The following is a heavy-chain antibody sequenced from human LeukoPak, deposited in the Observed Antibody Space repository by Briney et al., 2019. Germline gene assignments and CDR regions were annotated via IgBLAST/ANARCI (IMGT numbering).Heavy chain of an antibody. CDR3: ARGHSDFDY. CDR2: IYPGDSDT. Sequence: GESLKISCKGSGYDFTTYWIAWVLQMPGKGLEWMGIIYPGDSDTRYSPSFQGQVTISADRSISTAYLQWSTLKASDTAMYYCARGHSDFDYWGQGTLVTVSS. CDR1: GYDFTTYW. J-gene: IGHJ4*02. V-gene: IGHV5-51*01. D-gene: IGHD1-26*01.